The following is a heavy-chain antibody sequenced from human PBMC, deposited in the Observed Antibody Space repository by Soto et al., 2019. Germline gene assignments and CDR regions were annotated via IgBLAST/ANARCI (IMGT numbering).Heavy chain of an antibody. Sequence: KPSETLSLTCAVYGGSFSGYYWSWIRQPPGKGLEWIGEINHSGSTNYNPSLKSRVTISVDTSKNQFSLKLSSVTAADTAVYYCARCWSYYYYYYMDVWGKGTTVTVSS. J-gene: IGHJ6*03. CDR1: GGSFSGYY. CDR2: INHSGST. D-gene: IGHD1-1*01. V-gene: IGHV4-34*01. CDR3: ARCWSYYYYYYMDV.